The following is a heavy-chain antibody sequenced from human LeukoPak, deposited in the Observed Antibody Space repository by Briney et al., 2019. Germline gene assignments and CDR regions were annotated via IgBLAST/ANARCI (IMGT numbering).Heavy chain of an antibody. CDR3: ARRLRGSAVLIYDAFGI. D-gene: IGHD3-16*01. V-gene: IGHV5-51*01. CDR2: IYPGDSDT. CDR1: GYSFTSYW. J-gene: IGHJ3*02. Sequence: GESLKTSCKGSGYSFTSYWIAWVRQMPGKGLEWMGIIYPGDSDTRYSPSFQGQVTISADKSISTAYLQWSSLKASDTAMYYCARRLRGSAVLIYDAFGIWGQGTVVTVSS.